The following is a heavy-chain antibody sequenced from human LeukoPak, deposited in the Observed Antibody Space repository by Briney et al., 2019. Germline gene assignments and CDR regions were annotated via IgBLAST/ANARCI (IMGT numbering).Heavy chain of an antibody. J-gene: IGHJ5*02. Sequence: GGSLRLSCAASGFTVSSNYMSWVRQAPGKGLEWVSVIYSDGSTYYADSVKGRFAISRDNSKNTLYLQMNSLRVEDMAVYFCARWFDPWGQGTLVTVSS. CDR3: ARWFDP. V-gene: IGHV3-66*01. CDR1: GFTVSSNY. CDR2: IYSDGST.